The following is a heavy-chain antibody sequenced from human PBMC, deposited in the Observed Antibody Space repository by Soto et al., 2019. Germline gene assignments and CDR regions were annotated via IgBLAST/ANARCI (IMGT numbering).Heavy chain of an antibody. CDR1: CGRSANNWAV. Sequence: PSQSRSVIGRVSCGRSANNWAVGESLKQTPSRGLECLGRTYHWSNKWSYEYAPSVKSRISISPDTSNNQFSLQLNSVTPEDTAIYYCARGYCISGSCKLAPGFDYPAQGTLVTVSS. CDR2: TYHWSNKWSY. CDR3: ARGYCISGSCKLAPGFDY. J-gene: IGHJ4*02. D-gene: IGHD2-15*01. V-gene: IGHV6-1*01.